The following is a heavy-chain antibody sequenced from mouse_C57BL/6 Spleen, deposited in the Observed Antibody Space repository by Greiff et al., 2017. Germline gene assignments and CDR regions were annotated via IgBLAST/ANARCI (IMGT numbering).Heavy chain of an antibody. V-gene: IGHV5-9-1*02. CDR3: TREDGYYVFAY. CDR2: ISSGGDYI. D-gene: IGHD2-3*01. J-gene: IGHJ3*01. CDR1: GFTFSSYA. Sequence: EVHLVESGEGLVKPGGSLKLSCAASGFTFSSYAMSWVRQTPEKRLEWVAYISSGGDYIYYADTVKGRFTISRDNARNTLYLQMSSLKSEDTAMYYCTREDGYYVFAYWGQGTLVTVSA.